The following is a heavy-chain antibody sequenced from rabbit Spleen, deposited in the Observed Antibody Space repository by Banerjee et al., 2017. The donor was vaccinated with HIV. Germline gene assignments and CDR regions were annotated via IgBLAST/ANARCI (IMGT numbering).Heavy chain of an antibody. CDR1: GFSFDSGYD. CDR3: ARDYSNNGGFYFNV. Sequence: QSLEESGGGLVQPEGSLTLTCKASGFSFDSGYDMCWVRQAPGKGLECIACIYGGSGGSTWYANWAKGRFTISKTSSTTVTLQMTSLTAADTATYFCARDYSNNGGFYFNVGGPGTLVTVS. J-gene: IGHJ4*01. D-gene: IGHD4-1*01. CDR2: IYGGSGGST. V-gene: IGHV1S40*01.